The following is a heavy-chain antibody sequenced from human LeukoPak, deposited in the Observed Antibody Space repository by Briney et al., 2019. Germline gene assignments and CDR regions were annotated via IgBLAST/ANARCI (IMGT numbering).Heavy chain of an antibody. CDR3: ASYSSSARTFDY. CDR1: GYSISSGYY. CDR2: IYRSGST. J-gene: IGHJ4*02. D-gene: IGHD6-6*01. Sequence: SETLSLTCAVSGYSISSGYYWGWIRQLPGKGLEWIGSIYRSGSTYYNPSLKSRVTISVDTSKNQFSLKLSSVTAADTAVYYCASYSSSARTFDYWGQGTLVTVSS. V-gene: IGHV4-38-2*01.